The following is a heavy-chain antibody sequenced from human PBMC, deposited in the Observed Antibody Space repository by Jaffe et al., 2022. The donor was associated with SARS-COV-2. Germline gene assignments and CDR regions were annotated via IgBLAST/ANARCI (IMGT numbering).Heavy chain of an antibody. CDR3: ARVPSPGIAVAGPPAFAFDI. Sequence: QVQLQESGPGLVKPSETLSLTCTVSGGSISSYYWSWIRQPPGKGLEWIGYIYYSGSTNYNPSLKSRVTISVDTSKNQFSLKLSSVTAADTAVYYCARVPSPGIAVAGPPAFAFDIWGQGTMVTVSS. CDR1: GGSISSYY. D-gene: IGHD6-19*01. CDR2: IYYSGST. J-gene: IGHJ3*02. V-gene: IGHV4-59*01.